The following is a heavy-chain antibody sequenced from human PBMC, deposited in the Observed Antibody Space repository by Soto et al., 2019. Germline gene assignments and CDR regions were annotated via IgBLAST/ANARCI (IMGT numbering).Heavy chain of an antibody. CDR3: ARKAWVRFDY. CDR2: VFHTGNT. Sequence: LSLTCTVSGDSMTRSFWWTWVRQPPGKGLEWIGEVFHTGNTNYNPSLKSRVTMSVDKSTNEFSLKVTSVTAADTAIYYCARKAWVRFDYWGQGALVTVSS. J-gene: IGHJ4*02. D-gene: IGHD7-27*01. V-gene: IGHV4-4*02. CDR1: GDSMTRSFW.